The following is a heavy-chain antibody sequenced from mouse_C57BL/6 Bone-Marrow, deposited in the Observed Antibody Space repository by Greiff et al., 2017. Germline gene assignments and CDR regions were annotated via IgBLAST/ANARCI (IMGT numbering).Heavy chain of an antibody. V-gene: IGHV2-6*01. D-gene: IGHD2-1*01. CDR1: GFSLTSYG. CDR3: ASRNYGYAMDY. CDR2: IWGVGST. Sequence: VHLVESGPGLVAPSQSLSITCTVSGFSLTSYGVDWVRQSPGKGLEWLGVIWGVGSTNYNSALKSRLSISKDNSKSQVFLKMNSLQTDDTAMYYCASRNYGYAMDYWGQGTSVTVSS. J-gene: IGHJ4*01.